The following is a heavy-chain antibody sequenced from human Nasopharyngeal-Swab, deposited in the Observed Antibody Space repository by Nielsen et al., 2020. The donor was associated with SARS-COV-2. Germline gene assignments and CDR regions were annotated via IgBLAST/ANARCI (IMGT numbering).Heavy chain of an antibody. V-gene: IGHV3-74*01. CDR3: ARGYSGNYYYYGMDL. D-gene: IGHD1-26*01. CDR2: INSDGRTT. J-gene: IGHJ6*02. Sequence: GSLKISCAASGFTFSSYWMHWVRQAPGKGLVWVSRINSDGRTTSYADSVKGRFTVSRDNAKNTLYLQMNSLRAEDTAVYYCARGYSGNYYYYGMDLWGQGTTVTVSS. CDR1: GFTFSSYW.